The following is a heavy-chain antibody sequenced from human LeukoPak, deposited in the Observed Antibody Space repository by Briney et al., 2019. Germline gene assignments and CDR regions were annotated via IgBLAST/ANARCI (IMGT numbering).Heavy chain of an antibody. CDR3: ARDTRSSYLQYYFDY. CDR2: IYYSGST. V-gene: IGHV4-59*01. J-gene: IGHJ4*02. Sequence: PSETLSLTCTVSGGSISSYYWSWIRQPPGKGLEWIGYIYYSGSTNYNPSLKSRVTISVDTSKNQFSLKLSSVTAADTAVYYCARDTRSSYLQYYFDYWGQGTLVTVSS. D-gene: IGHD5-24*01. CDR1: GGSISSYY.